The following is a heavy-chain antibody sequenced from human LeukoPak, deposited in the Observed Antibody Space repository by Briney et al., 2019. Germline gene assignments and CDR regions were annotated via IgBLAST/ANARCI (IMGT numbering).Heavy chain of an antibody. V-gene: IGHV3-23*01. CDR3: AKRFCTGTSCDYYYYGMDV. CDR1: GFTFSTYA. D-gene: IGHD2-2*01. J-gene: IGHJ6*02. Sequence: GGSLRLSCAASGFTFSTYAMSWVRQAPGEGLEWVSAISGSGGSTYYADSVKGRFTISRDNSKNTLYLQMNSLRAEDTAIYYCAKRFCTGTSCDYYYYGMDVWGQGTTVTVSS. CDR2: ISGSGGST.